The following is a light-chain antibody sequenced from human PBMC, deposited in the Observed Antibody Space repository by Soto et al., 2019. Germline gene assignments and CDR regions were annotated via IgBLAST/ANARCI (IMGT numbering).Light chain of an antibody. V-gene: IGKV1-5*03. J-gene: IGKJ1*01. CDR1: QSISTW. CDR3: QQYNSYSWA. Sequence: DIQMTQSPATLSASVGDRVTITCWASQSISTWLAWYQQRAGKAPKLLIYKASNLESGVPSRFSGSGSGTDFTLTISSLQPDDFATYYCQQYNSYSWAFGQGTKVDIK. CDR2: KAS.